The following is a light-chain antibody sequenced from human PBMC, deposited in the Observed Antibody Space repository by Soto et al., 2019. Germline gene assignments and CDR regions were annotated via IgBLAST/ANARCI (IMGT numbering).Light chain of an antibody. CDR3: QQYHTSPLT. J-gene: IGKJ1*01. Sequence: EILLTQYPGTLSLSPGERATFSCGAGTSVSSSYIAWYQQKRGHAPRRLIYVASIRATGIPDRFSGSGSGTDFTLTISRLEPEDFALYYCQQYHTSPLTFRQGTKVDIK. V-gene: IGKV3-20*01. CDR1: TSVSSSY. CDR2: VAS.